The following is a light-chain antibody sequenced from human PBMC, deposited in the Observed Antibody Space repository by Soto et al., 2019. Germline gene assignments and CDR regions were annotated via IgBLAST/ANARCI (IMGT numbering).Light chain of an antibody. CDR2: SNN. V-gene: IGLV1-44*01. CDR3: AAWDDSLNGWV. Sequence: QSVLTQPPSASGTPGQRVTISCSGSSSNLGSNTVNWYQQLPGTAPKLLIYSNNQRPSGVPDRFSGSKSGTSASLAISGLQSEDEADYYCAAWDDSLNGWVFGGGTMLTVL. CDR1: SSNLGSNT. J-gene: IGLJ3*02.